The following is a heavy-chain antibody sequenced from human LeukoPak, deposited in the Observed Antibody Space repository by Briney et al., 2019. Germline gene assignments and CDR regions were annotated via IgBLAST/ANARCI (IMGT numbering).Heavy chain of an antibody. D-gene: IGHD4-17*01. V-gene: IGHV1-24*01. CDR2: FDPEDGET. CDR3: ATRQYSTVTPDYYGMDV. Sequence: ASVKVSCKVSGYTLTELSMHWVRQAPGKGLEWMGGFDPEDGETIYAQKFQGRVTMTEDTSTDTAYMELSSLRSEDTAVYYCATRQYSTVTPDYYGMDVWGKGTTVTVSS. J-gene: IGHJ6*04. CDR1: GYTLTELS.